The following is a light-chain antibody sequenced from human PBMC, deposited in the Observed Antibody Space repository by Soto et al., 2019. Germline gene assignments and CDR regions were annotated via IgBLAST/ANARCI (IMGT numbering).Light chain of an antibody. V-gene: IGLV2-14*01. J-gene: IGLJ1*01. Sequence: QSALTQPASVSGSPGQSITISCAGTSTDVGLYTYVSWYQQHPGKAPQLIIYDVYNRPSGVSNRFSGSKSGNTASLTISGLQAEDEADYYCTSYTSPSTPYVFGGGTKLTVL. CDR1: STDVGLYTY. CDR3: TSYTSPSTPYV. CDR2: DVY.